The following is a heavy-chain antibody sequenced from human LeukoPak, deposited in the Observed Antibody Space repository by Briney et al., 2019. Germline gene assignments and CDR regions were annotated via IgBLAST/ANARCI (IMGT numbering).Heavy chain of an antibody. V-gene: IGHV4-59*01. Sequence: SETLSLTCTASGGSISSYYWSWIRQPPGKGLEWIGYIYYSGSTNYNPSLKSRVTISVDTSKNQFSLKLSSVTAADTAVYYCARYNYDILTGYYFDYWGQGTLVTVSS. CDR1: GGSISSYY. CDR2: IYYSGST. D-gene: IGHD3-9*01. J-gene: IGHJ4*02. CDR3: ARYNYDILTGYYFDY.